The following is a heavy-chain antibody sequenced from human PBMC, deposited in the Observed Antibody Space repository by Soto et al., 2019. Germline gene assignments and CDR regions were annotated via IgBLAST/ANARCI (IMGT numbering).Heavy chain of an antibody. Sequence: GGSLRLSCAASGFTFSSYAMSWVRQAPGKGLEWVSAINGSGGSTYYADSVKGRFTISRDNSKNTLYLQMNSLRAEDTAVYYCAKGYSYGYSFIDYWGQGTLVTVSS. V-gene: IGHV3-23*01. CDR2: INGSGGST. CDR1: GFTFSSYA. J-gene: IGHJ4*02. CDR3: AKGYSYGYSFIDY. D-gene: IGHD5-18*01.